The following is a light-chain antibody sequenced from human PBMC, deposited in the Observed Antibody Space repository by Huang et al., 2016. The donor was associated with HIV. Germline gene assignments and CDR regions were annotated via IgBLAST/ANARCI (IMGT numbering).Light chain of an antibody. V-gene: IGKV3-11*01. J-gene: IGKJ1*01. Sequence: IVLTQSPATLSLSPGDIATLSCRASQSVSSDLAWYQQKPGQAPRRLIYDASNRATGIPGRFSGSGSGTDFTLTISSLEPEDFAVYYGQQRTNWPTWTFGQGTKVEIK. CDR1: QSVSSD. CDR3: QQRTNWPTWT. CDR2: DAS.